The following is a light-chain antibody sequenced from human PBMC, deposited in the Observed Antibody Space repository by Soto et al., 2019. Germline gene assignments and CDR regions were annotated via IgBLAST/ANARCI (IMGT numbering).Light chain of an antibody. V-gene: IGKV3-15*01. CDR3: QQYQNLWR. CDR1: QTIYSN. J-gene: IGKJ1*01. Sequence: IGITQSPATLSVSPGERATLSCRASQTIYSNVAWYQQRPGQPPRLLIYRASSRATGIPARFSGSGSGTEFTLTINXLQSEDFAVYYCQQYQNLWRFGQGTKVDIK. CDR2: RAS.